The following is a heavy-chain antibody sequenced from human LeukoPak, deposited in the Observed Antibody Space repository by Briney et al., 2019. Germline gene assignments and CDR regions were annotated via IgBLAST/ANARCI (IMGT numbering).Heavy chain of an antibody. CDR2: ISYDGTKI. J-gene: IGHJ4*01. CDR1: GFTLTDYG. Sequence: PGGSLGLSCAASGFTLTDYGMHWVRQAPGKGLEWVAVISYDGTKISYADSVKGRFTISRDKSRNTLYLQMNSLRTEDTAVFYCAKDRPGKLGQWGHGTLVTVSS. D-gene: IGHD3-10*01. V-gene: IGHV3-30*18. CDR3: AKDRPGKLGQ.